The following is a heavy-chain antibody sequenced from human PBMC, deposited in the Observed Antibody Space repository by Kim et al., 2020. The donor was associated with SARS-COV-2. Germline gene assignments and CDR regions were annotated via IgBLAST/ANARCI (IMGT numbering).Heavy chain of an antibody. Sequence: GGSLRLSCAASGFTFSSYAMSWVRQAPGKGLEWVSAISGSGGSTYYADSVKGRFTISRDNSKNTLYLQMNSLRAEDTAVYYCAKVPGITMMPSDAFDIWGQGTMVTVSS. V-gene: IGHV3-23*01. J-gene: IGHJ3*02. CDR2: ISGSGGST. D-gene: IGHD3-22*01. CDR3: AKVPGITMMPSDAFDI. CDR1: GFTFSSYA.